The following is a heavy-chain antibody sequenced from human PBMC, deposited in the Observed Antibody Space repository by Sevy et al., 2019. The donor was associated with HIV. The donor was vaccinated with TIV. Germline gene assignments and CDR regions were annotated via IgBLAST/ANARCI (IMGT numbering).Heavy chain of an antibody. D-gene: IGHD5-12*01. CDR1: GGSFSGYY. CDR3: ARVEMATIRNFDY. J-gene: IGHJ4*02. CDR2: INHSGST. V-gene: IGHV4-34*01. Sequence: SETLSLTCAVYGGSFSGYYWSWIRQPPGKGLEWIAEINHSGSTNYNPSLKSRVTISVDTSKNQFSLKLSSVTAADTAVYYCARVEMATIRNFDYWGQGTLVTVSS.